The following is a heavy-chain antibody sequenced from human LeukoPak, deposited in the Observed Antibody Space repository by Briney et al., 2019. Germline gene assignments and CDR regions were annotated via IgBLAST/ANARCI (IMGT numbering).Heavy chain of an antibody. J-gene: IGHJ6*03. CDR3: ARDEQWIHLLVNQSYYYYYYMDV. CDR1: GYTFTSYA. CDR2: INTNTGNP. V-gene: IGHV7-4-1*02. Sequence: ASVKVSCKASGYTFTSYAMNWVRQAPGQGLEWMGWINTNTGNPTYAQGFTGRFVFSLDTSVSTAYLQISSLKAEDTAVYYCARDEQWIHLLVNQSYYYYYYMDVWGKGTTVTVSS. D-gene: IGHD1-14*01.